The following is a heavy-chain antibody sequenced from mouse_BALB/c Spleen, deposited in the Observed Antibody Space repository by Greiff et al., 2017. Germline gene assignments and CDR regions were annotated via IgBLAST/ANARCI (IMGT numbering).Heavy chain of an antibody. CDR2: ISNGGGST. V-gene: IGHV5-12-2*01. CDR3: ARQGGYYGSSSAWFAY. J-gene: IGHJ3*01. D-gene: IGHD1-1*01. CDR1: GFTFSSYT. Sequence: EVQLVESGGGLVQPGGSLKLSCAASGFTFSSYTMSWVRQTPEKRLEWVAYISNGGGSTYYPDTVKGRFTISRDNAKNTLYLQMSSLKSEDTAMYYCARQGGYYGSSSAWFAYWGQGTLVTVSA.